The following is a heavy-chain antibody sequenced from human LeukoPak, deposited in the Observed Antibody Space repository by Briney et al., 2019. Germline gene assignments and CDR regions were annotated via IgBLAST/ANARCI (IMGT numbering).Heavy chain of an antibody. Sequence: SETLSLTCAVYGGSFSGYYWSWIRQPPGKGLEWIGEISHSGSTNYNPSLKSRVTISVDTSKNQFSLKLSSVTAADTAVYYCARLPSRVRGVYFQDWGQGTLVTVSS. D-gene: IGHD3-10*01. J-gene: IGHJ4*02. CDR2: ISHSGST. CDR1: GGSFSGYY. V-gene: IGHV4-34*01. CDR3: ARLPSRVRGVYFQD.